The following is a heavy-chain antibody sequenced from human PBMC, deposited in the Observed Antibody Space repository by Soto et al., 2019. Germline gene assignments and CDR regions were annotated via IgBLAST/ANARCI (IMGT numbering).Heavy chain of an antibody. CDR1: GGSISSYY. J-gene: IGHJ5*02. D-gene: IGHD6-13*01. Sequence: LSLTCTVSGGSISSYYWSWIRQPAGKGLEWIGRIYTSGSTNYNPSLKSRVTMSVDTSKNQFSLKLSSVTAADTAVYYCARDSGGSSWMSWFDPWGQGTLVTVSS. CDR2: IYTSGST. V-gene: IGHV4-4*07. CDR3: ARDSGGSSWMSWFDP.